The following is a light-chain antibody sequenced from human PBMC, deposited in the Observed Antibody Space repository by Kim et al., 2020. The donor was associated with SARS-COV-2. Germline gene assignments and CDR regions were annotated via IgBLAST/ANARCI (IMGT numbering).Light chain of an antibody. Sequence: ETMMTQSPATLSLSPGESATLSCRASQSVGNHLVWYQQKTRQAPSLLIFSVSTRVTSSLPRFSSTGSCAEVSTTTTSRQSEDFAAEYCQQKNNWPQTFGEGTKVDIK. CDR2: SVS. CDR1: QSVGNH. J-gene: IGKJ4*01. CDR3: QQKNNWPQT. V-gene: IGKV3-15*01.